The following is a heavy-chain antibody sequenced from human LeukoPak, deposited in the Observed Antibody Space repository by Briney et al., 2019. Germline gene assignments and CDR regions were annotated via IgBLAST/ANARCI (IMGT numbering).Heavy chain of an antibody. CDR3: ASRADYYDPLPAFDY. D-gene: IGHD3-22*01. Sequence: KSSETLSLTCAVYGGSFSGYYWSWIRQPPGKGLEWIGEINHSGSTNYNPSLKSRVTISVDTSKNQFSLKLSSVTAADTAVYYCASRADYYDPLPAFDYWGQGTLVTVSS. V-gene: IGHV4-34*01. J-gene: IGHJ4*02. CDR1: GGSFSGYY. CDR2: INHSGST.